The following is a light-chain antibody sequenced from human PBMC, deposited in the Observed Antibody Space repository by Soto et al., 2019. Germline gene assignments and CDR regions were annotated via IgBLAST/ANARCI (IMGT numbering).Light chain of an antibody. V-gene: IGLV2-14*03. J-gene: IGLJ2*01. CDR3: SSCTSSSTLV. CDR1: SSDVGGYNF. CDR2: AVT. Sequence: QSVLTQPASVSGSPGQSITISCTGTSSDVGGYNFVSWYQHHPGKVPTLMIYAVTNRPSGVSNRFSGSKSGNTASLTISGLQAEDEADYYCSSCTSSSTLVFGGGTKLTVL.